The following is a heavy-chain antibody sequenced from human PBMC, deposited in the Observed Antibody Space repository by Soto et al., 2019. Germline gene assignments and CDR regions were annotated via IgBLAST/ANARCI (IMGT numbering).Heavy chain of an antibody. D-gene: IGHD6-19*01. CDR1: GYTFTDYD. CDR2: MNPSSGKT. V-gene: IGHV1-8*01. J-gene: IGHJ4*02. CDR3: STWGRDGWYTGFF. Sequence: QVQLVQSGAEVKTPGASVKVSCKASGYTFTDYDINWVRQAPGQGLEWVGRMNPSSGKTDYAQNFQARVTMTRDTYISTAYLELSNLGYEDTAVFYCSTWGRDGWYTGFFWGQGTLVTVAS.